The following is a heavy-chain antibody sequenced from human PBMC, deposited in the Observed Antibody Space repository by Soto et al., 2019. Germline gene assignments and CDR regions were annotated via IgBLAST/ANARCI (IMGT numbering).Heavy chain of an antibody. V-gene: IGHV3-15*01. CDR2: IKSKTDGGRT. CDR3: TRDARGYSYAAKGTFAY. D-gene: IGHD5-18*01. Sequence: GGSLRLSCASSGFTFGSAWMSWVRQAPGKGLEWVGRIKSKTDGGRTDYAAPVRGRFTVAVDGTKNTLCLQINGLKTEDTAGYYCTRDARGYSYAAKGTFAYWAQGTLVTGSS. CDR1: GFTFGSAW. J-gene: IGHJ4*02.